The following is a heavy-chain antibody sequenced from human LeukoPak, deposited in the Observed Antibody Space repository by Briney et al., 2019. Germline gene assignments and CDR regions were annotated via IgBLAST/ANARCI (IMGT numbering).Heavy chain of an antibody. J-gene: IGHJ4*02. CDR2: IYYSGST. V-gene: IGHV4-30-4*08. CDR3: ARGPDDSSGYYPY. CDR1: GGSISSGDYY. Sequence: SETLSLTCTVSGGSISSGDYYWSWIRQPPGKCLEWIGYIYYSGSTYYNPSLKSRVTISVDTSKNQFSLKLSSVTAADTAVYYCARGPDDSSGYYPYWGQGTLVTVSS. D-gene: IGHD3-22*01.